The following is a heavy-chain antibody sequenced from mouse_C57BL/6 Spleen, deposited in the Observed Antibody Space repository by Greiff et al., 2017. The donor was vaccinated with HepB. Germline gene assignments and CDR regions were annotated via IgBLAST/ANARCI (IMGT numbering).Heavy chain of an antibody. CDR2: IDPSDSYT. CDR1: GYTFTSYW. J-gene: IGHJ2*01. CDR3: AREDDYDLYYFDY. D-gene: IGHD2-4*01. V-gene: IGHV1-69*01. Sequence: QVQLQQPGAELVMPGASVKLSCKASGYTFTSYWMHWVKQRPGQGLEWIGEIDPSDSYTNYNQKFKGKATLTVDTSSSTAYMQLSSLTSEDSAVYYCAREDDYDLYYFDYWGQGTTLTVSS.